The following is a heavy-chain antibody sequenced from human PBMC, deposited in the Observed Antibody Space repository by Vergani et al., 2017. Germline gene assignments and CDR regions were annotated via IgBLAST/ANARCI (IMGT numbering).Heavy chain of an antibody. CDR2: IKNTGDST. D-gene: IGHD5-24*01. Sequence: EVQLLQSEGAVVQLGGSLRPSVVALEFPFSSLAMSWVRQGHGQGLEWVSSIKNTGDSTHYADSVKGRLTISRNNSKNTLYLQMNSLRVEDTGVYYCGRVSDNYNWGQGTLVTVSS. CDR3: GRVSDNYN. J-gene: IGHJ4*02. CDR1: EFPFSSLA. V-gene: IGHV3-23*01.